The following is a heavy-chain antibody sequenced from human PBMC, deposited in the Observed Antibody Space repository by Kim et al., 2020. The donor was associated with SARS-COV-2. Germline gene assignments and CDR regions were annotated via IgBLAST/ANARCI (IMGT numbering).Heavy chain of an antibody. CDR3: ARVGIVAGSFDY. Sequence: GGSLRLSCAASGFTFNYFWMTWVREAPGKGLEWVANIKEDGSEKNYVESVKGRFTISRDNTKNSLYLQMNSLRAEDTAVYYCARVGIVAGSFDYWCQGTL. D-gene: IGHD5-12*01. CDR2: IKEDGSEK. CDR1: GFTFNYFW. V-gene: IGHV3-7*01. J-gene: IGHJ4*02.